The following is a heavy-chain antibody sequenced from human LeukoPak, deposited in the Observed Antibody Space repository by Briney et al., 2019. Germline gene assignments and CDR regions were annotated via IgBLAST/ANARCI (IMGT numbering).Heavy chain of an antibody. V-gene: IGHV3-23*01. D-gene: IGHD2-8*02. CDR2: TVGSGPDT. J-gene: IGHJ4*02. CDR3: TKAPLRSCTGAFCYPFDY. CDR1: GFTFSSYG. Sequence: GGSLRLSCAASGFTFSSYGMSWVRQTPGKGLEWVSATVGSGPDTYHADSVKGRFTVSRDDSRNTLYLQMNSLRVEDTAVYYCTKAPLRSCTGAFCYPFDYWGQGTLVTVSS.